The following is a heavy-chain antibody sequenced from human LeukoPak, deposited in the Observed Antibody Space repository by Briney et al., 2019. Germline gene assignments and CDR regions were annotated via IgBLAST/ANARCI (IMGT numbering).Heavy chain of an antibody. CDR2: IPRDGSYE. CDR1: GFTFSSYA. CDR3: ANIPNSFGPDY. Sequence: PGGSLRLSCAASGFTFSSYAMSWVRLAPGRGLEWVAFIPRDGSYEKYADSVKGRFAISRDNSKSTLYLHMNSLRAEDTAVYYCANIPNSFGPDYWGQGSLVTVSS. J-gene: IGHJ4*02. D-gene: IGHD3-16*01. V-gene: IGHV3-30*02.